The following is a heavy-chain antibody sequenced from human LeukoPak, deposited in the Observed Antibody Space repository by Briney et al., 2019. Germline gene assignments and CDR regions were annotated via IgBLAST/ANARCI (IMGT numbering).Heavy chain of an antibody. Sequence: ASVEVSCKASGYTFTSYDINWVRQATGQGLEWMGWMNPNSGNTGYAQKFQGRVTMTRNTSISTAYMELSSLRSEDTAVYYCARPGDSSGYYYDFDYWGQGTLVTVSS. D-gene: IGHD3-22*01. CDR1: GYTFTSYD. J-gene: IGHJ4*02. V-gene: IGHV1-8*01. CDR3: ARPGDSSGYYYDFDY. CDR2: MNPNSGNT.